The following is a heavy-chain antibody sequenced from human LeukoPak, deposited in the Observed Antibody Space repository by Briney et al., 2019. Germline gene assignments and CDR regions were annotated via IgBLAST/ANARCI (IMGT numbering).Heavy chain of an antibody. D-gene: IGHD4-17*01. CDR3: ANRVGYYGAELYFDY. CDR2: IYHSGST. CDR1: GYSISSGYY. V-gene: IGHV4-38-2*01. Sequence: SETLSLTCAVSGYSISSGYYWGWIRQPPGKGVEWIGSIYHSGSTYYNPSLKSRVTISVDTSKNQFSLKLSTVTAADTAVYYCANRVGYYGAELYFDYWGQGTLVTVSS. J-gene: IGHJ4*02.